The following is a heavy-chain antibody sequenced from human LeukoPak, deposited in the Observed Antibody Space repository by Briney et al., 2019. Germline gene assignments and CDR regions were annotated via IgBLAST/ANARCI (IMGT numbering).Heavy chain of an antibody. D-gene: IGHD1-1*01. CDR3: ARGNGDYYYYYLDV. V-gene: IGHV1-69*05. CDR1: GGTFSSYA. J-gene: IGHJ6*03. Sequence: SVEVSCKASGGTFSSYAISWVRQAPGQGLEWMGGIIPIFGTANYAQKFQGRVTITTDESTSTAYMELSSLRSEDTAVYYCARGNGDYYYYYLDVWGKGATVTVSS. CDR2: IIPIFGTA.